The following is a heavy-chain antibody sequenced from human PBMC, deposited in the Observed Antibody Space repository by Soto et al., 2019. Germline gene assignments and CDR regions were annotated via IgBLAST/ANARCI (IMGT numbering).Heavy chain of an antibody. V-gene: IGHV3-7*01. CDR1: GFIFISHW. Sequence: GGSLRLSCAASGFIFISHWMSRIRQAPGKGLEWVANIKTDGSEKYYVDSVKGRFTISRDNAENSLSLQMNGLRAEDTAVYYCVGDVGWYYFDYWGQGTLVTVSS. J-gene: IGHJ4*02. D-gene: IGHD3-10*01. CDR2: IKTDGSEK. CDR3: VGDVGWYYFDY.